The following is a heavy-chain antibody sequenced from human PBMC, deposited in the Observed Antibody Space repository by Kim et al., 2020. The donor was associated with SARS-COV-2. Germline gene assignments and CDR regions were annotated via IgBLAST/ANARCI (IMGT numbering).Heavy chain of an antibody. CDR2: IKQDGGEK. Sequence: GGSLRLSCATSGLTFSNYWMSWVRQAPGKGLEWVANIKQDGGEKNYVDSVNGRFTISRDNAKNSLYLQMNSLRADDTAVYYCARDLTVSTRGFDYWGQGTLVTVSS. CDR1: GLTFSNYW. CDR3: ARDLTVSTRGFDY. D-gene: IGHD4-17*01. V-gene: IGHV3-7*03. J-gene: IGHJ4*02.